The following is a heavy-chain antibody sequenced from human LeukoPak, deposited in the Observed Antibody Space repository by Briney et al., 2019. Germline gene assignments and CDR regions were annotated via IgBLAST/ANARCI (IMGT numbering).Heavy chain of an antibody. J-gene: IGHJ3*02. Sequence: PSQTLSLTCTVSGGSISSGGYYWSWIRQPPGKGLEWIGYIYHSGSTYYNPSLKSRVTISVDRSKNQFSLKLSSVTAADTAVYYCAREKAGTPEWSDIWGQGTMVTVSS. V-gene: IGHV4-30-2*01. CDR2: IYHSGST. CDR1: GGSISSGGYY. D-gene: IGHD1-7*01. CDR3: AREKAGTPEWSDI.